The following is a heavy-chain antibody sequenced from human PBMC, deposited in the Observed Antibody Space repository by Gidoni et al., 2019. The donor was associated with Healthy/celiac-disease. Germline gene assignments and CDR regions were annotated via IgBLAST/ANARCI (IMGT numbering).Heavy chain of an antibody. V-gene: IGHV1-69*01. Sequence: QVQLVQSGAEVKKPGSSVKVSCKAYGGTFSSYAISWVRQAPGQGLEWMGGIIPIFGTANYAQKFQGRVTITADESTSTAYMELNSLRSEDTAVYYCARDPDYGDYSRGDAFDIWGQGTMVTVSS. CDR1: GGTFSSYA. D-gene: IGHD4-17*01. CDR3: ARDPDYGDYSRGDAFDI. J-gene: IGHJ3*02. CDR2: IIPIFGTA.